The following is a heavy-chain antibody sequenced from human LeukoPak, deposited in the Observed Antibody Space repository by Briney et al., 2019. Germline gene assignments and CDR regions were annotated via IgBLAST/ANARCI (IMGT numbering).Heavy chain of an antibody. D-gene: IGHD1-26*01. Sequence: GGSLRLSCAASGFTFSNAWMSWVRQAPGKGLEWVGRIKSKTDGGTTDYAAPVKGRFTISRDDSKNTLYLQMNSLRAEDTAVYYCAKVGSNSQYYFDYWGQGTLVTVSS. CDR2: IKSKTDGGTT. V-gene: IGHV3-15*01. J-gene: IGHJ4*02. CDR3: AKVGSNSQYYFDY. CDR1: GFTFSNAW.